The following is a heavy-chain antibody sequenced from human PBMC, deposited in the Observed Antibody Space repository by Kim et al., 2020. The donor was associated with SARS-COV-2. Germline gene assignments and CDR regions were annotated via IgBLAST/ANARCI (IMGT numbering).Heavy chain of an antibody. D-gene: IGHD4-17*01. CDR3: ASSTTVTTLGY. J-gene: IGHJ4*02. V-gene: IGHV4-31*02. Sequence: TYYNPSLKSRVTISVDTAKNQFSLKLSSVTAADTAVYYCASSTTVTTLGYWGQGTLVTVSS. CDR2: T.